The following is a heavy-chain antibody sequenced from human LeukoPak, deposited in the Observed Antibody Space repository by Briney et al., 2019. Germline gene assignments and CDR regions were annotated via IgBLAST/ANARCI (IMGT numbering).Heavy chain of an antibody. CDR2: IYSGGST. J-gene: IGHJ3*02. D-gene: IGHD4-17*01. Sequence: GSLRLSCAASGFTFINYAVTWVRQAPGKGLEWVSVIYSGGSTYYADSVKGRFTISRDNSKNTLYLQMNSLRAEDTAVYYCASDTYGSDAFDIWGQGTMVTVSS. CDR1: GFTFINYA. V-gene: IGHV3-66*01. CDR3: ASDTYGSDAFDI.